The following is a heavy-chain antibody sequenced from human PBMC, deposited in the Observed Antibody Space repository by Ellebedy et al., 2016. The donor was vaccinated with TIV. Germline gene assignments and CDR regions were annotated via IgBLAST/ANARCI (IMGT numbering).Heavy chain of an antibody. J-gene: IGHJ6*02. CDR1: GFTFDAYT. CDR3: AKPIGQMTQFQHTMDV. V-gene: IGHV3-43*01. D-gene: IGHD2-21*01. CDR2: ISWDGSST. Sequence: GGSLRLSXAASGFTFDAYTMYWVRQAPGTGLEWASVISWDGSSTHYADSVKGRFTISRDNSKNTLYLQMNSLRAEDTAVYYCAKPIGQMTQFQHTMDVWGQGTTVTVSS.